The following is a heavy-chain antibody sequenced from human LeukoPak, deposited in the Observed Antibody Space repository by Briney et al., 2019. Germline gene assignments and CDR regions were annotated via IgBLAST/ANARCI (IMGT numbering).Heavy chain of an antibody. CDR2: VSYSGST. D-gene: IGHD3-3*01. V-gene: IGHV4-59*01. CDR3: ARGYDFWSGYFPLYYYYYMDV. J-gene: IGHJ6*03. CDR1: SGSISSYY. Sequence: NSSGTLSLTCTVSSGSISSYYWSWIRQPPGKGLEWIGYVSYSGSTRYNPSLKSRVTISVDTSKNQFSLKLSSVTAADTAVYYCARGYDFWSGYFPLYYYYYMDVWGKGTTVTVSS.